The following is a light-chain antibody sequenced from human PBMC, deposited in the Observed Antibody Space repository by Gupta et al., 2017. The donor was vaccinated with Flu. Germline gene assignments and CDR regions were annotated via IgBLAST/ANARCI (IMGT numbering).Light chain of an antibody. CDR1: QRVNDN. Sequence: EIVMTQSPATLSVSPGERVTLSCRASQRVNDNLAWYQQKPGQVPRLLIYAASTRATGIPARFSGSGSGTEFTLTVGSLQSEDFAVYYCQQYQSWPLTFGPGTKVEVK. CDR3: QQYQSWPLT. J-gene: IGKJ3*01. V-gene: IGKV3D-15*01. CDR2: AAS.